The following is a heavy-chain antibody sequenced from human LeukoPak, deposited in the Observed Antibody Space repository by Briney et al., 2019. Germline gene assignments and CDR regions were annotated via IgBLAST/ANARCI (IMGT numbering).Heavy chain of an antibody. CDR1: SYSIRYGYY. D-gene: IGHD1-26*01. CDR2: IYYTGIT. V-gene: IGHV4-38-2*02. Sequence: SETLSLTCNVSSYSIRYGYYWGWVRPSPGKGLEWIGSIYYTGITYYNPSLKSRVTISINTSKNQFSLKLTSVTATDTAVYYWARESALGVERVGGYFDYWGQGALVTVFS. J-gene: IGHJ4*02. CDR3: ARESALGVERVGGYFDY.